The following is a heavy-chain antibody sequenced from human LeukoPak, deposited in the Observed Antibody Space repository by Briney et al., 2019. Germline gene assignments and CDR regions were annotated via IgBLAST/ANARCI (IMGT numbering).Heavy chain of an antibody. CDR2: VSVSGGST. D-gene: IGHD3-3*01. V-gene: IGHV3-23*01. CDR1: GFTFSRYA. CDR3: AKDVKAGSGDYYFDY. J-gene: IGHJ4*02. Sequence: PGGSLRLSCAASGFTFSRYALNWARQAPGKGLEWVSTVSVSGGSTYYADSVKGRFTISRGNSENTLYLQMNSLRAEDTAVYCCAKDVKAGSGDYYFDYWGQGTLVTVSS.